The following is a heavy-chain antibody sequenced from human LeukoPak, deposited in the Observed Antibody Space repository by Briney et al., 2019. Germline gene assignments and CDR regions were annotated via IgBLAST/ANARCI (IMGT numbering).Heavy chain of an antibody. V-gene: IGHV3-23*01. CDR1: GFTFNTYA. Sequence: GGSLRLSCATSGFTFNTYAMSWVRQAPGKGLEWVSAISGSGGSTYYADSVKGRFTISRDNSKNTLYLQMNSLRAEDTAVYYCAKDYGSGEIIDYWGQGTLVTVSS. CDR3: AKDYGSGEIIDY. D-gene: IGHD3-10*01. CDR2: ISGSGGST. J-gene: IGHJ4*02.